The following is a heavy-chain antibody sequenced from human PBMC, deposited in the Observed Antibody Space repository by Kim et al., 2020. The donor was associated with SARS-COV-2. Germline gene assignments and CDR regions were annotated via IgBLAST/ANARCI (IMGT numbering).Heavy chain of an antibody. CDR3: ARGRVYCGGDCYPSNWFDP. V-gene: IGHV3-21*01. CDR1: GFTFSTYS. Sequence: GGSLRLSCAASGFTFSTYSMNWVRQAPGKGLEWVSSISNSNNYIYYADSVRCRFTISRDNAKNSLYLQMNSLRAEDTAVYYCARGRVYCGGDCYPSNWFDPWGQGTLVTVSS. CDR2: ISNSNNYI. D-gene: IGHD2-21*02. J-gene: IGHJ5*02.